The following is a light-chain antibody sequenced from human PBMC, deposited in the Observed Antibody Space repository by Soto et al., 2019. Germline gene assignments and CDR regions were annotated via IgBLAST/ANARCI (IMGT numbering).Light chain of an antibody. CDR1: NIGSKS. J-gene: IGLJ3*02. CDR2: YDS. CDR3: QVWDSSSDLWV. Sequence: SYELTQPPSVSVAPGKTARITCGGNNIGSKSVHWYQQKPGQAPVLVIYYDSDRPSGIPERFSDSNSGNTATLTISRVEAGDEADYYCQVWDSSSDLWVFGGGTKLTVL. V-gene: IGLV3-21*04.